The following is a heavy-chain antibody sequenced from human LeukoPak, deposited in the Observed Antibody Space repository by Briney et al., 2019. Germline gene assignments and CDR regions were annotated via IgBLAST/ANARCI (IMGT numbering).Heavy chain of an antibody. CDR1: GFSFSSYS. D-gene: IGHD3-10*01. CDR3: AAWFGDLLYHT. Sequence: PGRSLRLSCAASGFSFSSYSMNWVREAPGKGLGRVSGISSSSSSYIYYADSVKGRFTISRDNAKNSLYLQMSSLRAEHTAAYQCAAWFGDLLYHTCGQRTLVTVSS. J-gene: IGHJ5*02. CDR2: ISSSSSSYI. V-gene: IGHV3-21*01.